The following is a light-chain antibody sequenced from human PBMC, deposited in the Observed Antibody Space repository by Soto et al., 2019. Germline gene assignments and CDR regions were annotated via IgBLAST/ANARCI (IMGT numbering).Light chain of an antibody. V-gene: IGKV3-20*01. J-gene: IGKJ5*01. CDR2: GAS. CDR3: QQHGTSPYT. Sequence: EIVLTQSPGTLSLSPGERATLSCRASRNISNYLAWYQQKPGQAPRLLMFGASRRATGIPDRFNGSGSGTDFILTISRLEPEDVAVYYCQQHGTSPYTFGQGTRLENK. CDR1: RNISNY.